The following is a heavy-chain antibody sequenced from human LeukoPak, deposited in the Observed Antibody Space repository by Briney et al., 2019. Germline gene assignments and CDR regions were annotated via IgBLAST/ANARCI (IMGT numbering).Heavy chain of an antibody. V-gene: IGHV4-39*07. CDR1: GGSISSSSYY. Sequence: PSETLSLTCTVSGGSISSSSYYWGWIRQPPGKGLEWIGSIYYSGSTYYNPSLKSRVTISVDTSKNQFSLKLSSVTAADTAVYYCARADPTGLFDYWGQGTLVTVSS. D-gene: IGHD3/OR15-3a*01. J-gene: IGHJ4*02. CDR3: ARADPTGLFDY. CDR2: IYYSGST.